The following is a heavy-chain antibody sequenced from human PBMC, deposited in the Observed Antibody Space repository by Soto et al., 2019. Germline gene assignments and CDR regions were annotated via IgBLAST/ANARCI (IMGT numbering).Heavy chain of an antibody. V-gene: IGHV3-74*01. CDR2: INEDGSTI. D-gene: IGHD3-16*01. CDR3: TRGGGGRGGY. CDR1: GFTFSTYW. J-gene: IGHJ4*02. Sequence: EVQLVESGGGLVQPGGSLRLSCAASGFTFSTYWMHWVRQAPGKGLVWVSRINEDGSTINYADSVKGRFTISRDNAKKVLYREGNSGGAEDTAVYYWTRGGGGRGGYWGQGTLVTVSS.